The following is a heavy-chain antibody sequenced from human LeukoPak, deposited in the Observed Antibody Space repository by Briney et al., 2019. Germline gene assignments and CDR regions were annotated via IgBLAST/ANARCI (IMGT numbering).Heavy chain of an antibody. CDR1: GGSISSGGYY. D-gene: IGHD5-24*01. V-gene: IGHV4-31*03. CDR2: IYYSGST. CDR3: ARWLQLRDYFDY. J-gene: IGHJ4*02. Sequence: SETLSLTCTVSGGSISSGGYYWSWIRQHPGKGLEWIGYIYYSGSTYNNPSLKSRVTISVDTSQNQFSLKLSSVTAADTAVYYCARWLQLRDYFDYWGQGTLVTVSS.